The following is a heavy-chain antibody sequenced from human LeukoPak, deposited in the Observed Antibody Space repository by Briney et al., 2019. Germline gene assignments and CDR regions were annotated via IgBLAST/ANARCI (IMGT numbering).Heavy chain of an antibody. CDR3: AKDGQLGGSSWFTLYFDY. CDR2: INAGNGNT. CDR1: GYTFTSYA. V-gene: IGHV1-3*01. Sequence: ASVKVSCKASGYTFTSYAMHWVRQAPGQRLEWMGWINAGNGNTKYSQKFQGRVTITRDTSASTAYMELSSLRSEDTAVYYCAKDGQLGGSSWFTLYFDYWGQGTLVTVSS. J-gene: IGHJ4*02. D-gene: IGHD6-13*01.